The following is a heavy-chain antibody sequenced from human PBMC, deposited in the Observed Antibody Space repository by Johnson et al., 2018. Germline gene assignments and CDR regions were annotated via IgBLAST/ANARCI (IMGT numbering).Heavy chain of an antibody. CDR2: ISYDGSNK. J-gene: IGHJ4*02. V-gene: IGHV3-30*04. CDR1: GFTFSSYA. Sequence: VQLVESGGGVVQPGRSLRLSCAASGFTFSSYAMHWVRQAPGKGLEWVAVISYDGSNKYYADSVKGRFTMSKDNSKNTLYLQMNSLGAEGAAGYYCAKDLGYYDSSGYFDYWGQGTRVTVSS. CDR3: AKDLGYYDSSGYFDY. D-gene: IGHD3-22*01.